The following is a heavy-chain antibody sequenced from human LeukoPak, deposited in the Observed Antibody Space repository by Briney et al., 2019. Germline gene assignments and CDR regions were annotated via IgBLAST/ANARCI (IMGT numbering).Heavy chain of an antibody. CDR2: MNPNSGNT. CDR3: ARGLRYFDWLYLETYYYYGMDV. CDR1: GYTFTSYD. D-gene: IGHD3-9*01. Sequence: ASVKVSCKASGYTFTSYDINWVRQATGQGLEWMGWMNPNSGNTGYAQKFQGRVTMTRNTSIGTAYMELSSLRSEDTAVYYCARGLRYFDWLYLETYYYYGMDVWGQGTTVTVSS. V-gene: IGHV1-8*01. J-gene: IGHJ6*02.